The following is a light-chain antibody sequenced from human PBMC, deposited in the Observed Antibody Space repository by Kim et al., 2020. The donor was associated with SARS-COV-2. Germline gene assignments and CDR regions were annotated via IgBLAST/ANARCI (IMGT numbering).Light chain of an antibody. V-gene: IGLV3-19*01. Sequence: GKTVRITCQGVSLRSYYASWYQQKPGQAPVLVIYGKNTRPAGIPDRFSGSSSGNTASLTITGAQAEDEADYYCNSRDSSGNHLGVFGGGTQLTVL. CDR3: NSRDSSGNHLGV. CDR1: SLRSYY. CDR2: GKN. J-gene: IGLJ3*02.